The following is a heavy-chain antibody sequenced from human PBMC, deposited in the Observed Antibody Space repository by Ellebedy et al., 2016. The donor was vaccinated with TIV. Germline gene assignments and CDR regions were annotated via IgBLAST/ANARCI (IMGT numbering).Heavy chain of an antibody. D-gene: IGHD3-22*01. CDR3: AKKRDSSGYSFDY. CDR1: GFTFSSYA. J-gene: IGHJ4*02. V-gene: IGHV3-23*01. Sequence: GGSLRLXXAASGFTFSSYAMSWVRQAPGKGLEWVSAISGSGGSTYYADSVKGRFTISRDNSKNTLYLQMNSLRAEDTAVYYCAKKRDSSGYSFDYWGQGTLVTVSS. CDR2: ISGSGGST.